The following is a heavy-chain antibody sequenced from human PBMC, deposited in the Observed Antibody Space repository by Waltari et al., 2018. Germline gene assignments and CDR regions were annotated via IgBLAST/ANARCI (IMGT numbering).Heavy chain of an antibody. CDR3: ARDRGRGLYLDT. V-gene: IGHV4-4*02. D-gene: IGHD2-15*01. CDR1: GDSIRSTDS. J-gene: IGHJ5*02. CDR2: VRGDGRT. Sequence: QLQLQESGPGLVKPSGTLSLICAVSGDSIRSTDSWSWGRQSPQKGLEWIGQVRGDGRTNYSPSFASRVTISLDTSNYQYSLKVTSATAADTAIYYCARDRGRGLYLDTWGPGTLVTVSS.